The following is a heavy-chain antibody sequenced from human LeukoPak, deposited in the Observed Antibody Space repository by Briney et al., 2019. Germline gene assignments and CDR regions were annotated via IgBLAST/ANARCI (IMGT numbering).Heavy chain of an antibody. CDR2: FDPEDGET. J-gene: IGHJ2*01. Sequence: ASVKVSCKVSGYTLTELSMHWVRLAPGKGLEWMGGFDPEDGETIYAQKFQGRVTMTEDTSTDTAYMELSSLRSEDTAVYYCATCYTDGSYSDCWYFDLWGRGTLVTVSS. D-gene: IGHD1-26*01. V-gene: IGHV1-24*01. CDR3: ATCYTDGSYSDCWYFDL. CDR1: GYTLTELS.